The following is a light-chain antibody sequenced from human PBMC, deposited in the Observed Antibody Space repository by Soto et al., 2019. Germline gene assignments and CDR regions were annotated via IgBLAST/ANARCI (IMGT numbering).Light chain of an antibody. CDR1: QSVSSY. CDR3: HQYDDWPPA. CDR2: GAS. V-gene: IGKV3D-15*01. Sequence: EIVLTQSPATLSLSLGESATLSCRASQSVSSYLAWYQQKPGQGPRLLIYGASSRATGIPDRFSGSGSGREFTLTISSLQSEDFAVYYCHQYDDWPPAFGQGTKVDIK. J-gene: IGKJ1*01.